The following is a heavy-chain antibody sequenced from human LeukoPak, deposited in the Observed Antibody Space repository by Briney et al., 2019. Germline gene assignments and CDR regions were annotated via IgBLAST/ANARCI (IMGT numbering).Heavy chain of an antibody. CDR1: GYTCTSYG. D-gene: IGHD3-22*01. CDR3: ARTPLLLQLGWFDP. V-gene: IGHV1-8*01. J-gene: IGHJ5*02. CDR2: VNPYSGNT. Sequence: ASVKVSCKASGYTCTSYGINWVRQATGQGLGWMGWVNPYSGNTGYAQKFQRRVRLTKNNTITTAYQELSSLRSEDTAGYYCARTPLLLQLGWFDPWGQGTLVTVSS.